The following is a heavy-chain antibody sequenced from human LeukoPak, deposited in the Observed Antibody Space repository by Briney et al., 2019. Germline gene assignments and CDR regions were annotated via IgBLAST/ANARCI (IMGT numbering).Heavy chain of an antibody. CDR1: GGSLNNYY. CDR2: VFFRGST. V-gene: IGHV4-59*01. CDR3: ARGDYSGYVLDY. J-gene: IGHJ4*02. Sequence: SEPLSLPCTVSGGSLNNYYWSWIRQPPGKGLQWVGYVFFRGSTSYNPFLQSRVTISVDTSKNQFSLRLTSLTAADTAVYYCARGDYSGYVLDYWGRGALVTVSS. D-gene: IGHD4-11*01.